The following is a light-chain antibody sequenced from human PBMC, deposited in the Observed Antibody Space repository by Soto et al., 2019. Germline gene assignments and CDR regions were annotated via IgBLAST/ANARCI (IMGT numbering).Light chain of an antibody. J-gene: IGKJ1*01. CDR1: QSVSSY. Sequence: IVMTQSPCTLSVSRGERATLSCSGIQSVSSYLAWYQQKPGQAPRLLIYGATSRATGVPDRFSGSGSGTDFTLTITRLEPEDFAVYYCQHYGSSPETFGQGTQVDIK. V-gene: IGKV3-20*01. CDR2: GAT. CDR3: QHYGSSPET.